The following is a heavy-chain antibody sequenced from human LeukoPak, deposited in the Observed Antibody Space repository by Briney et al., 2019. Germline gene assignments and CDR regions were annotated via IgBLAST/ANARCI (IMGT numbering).Heavy chain of an antibody. CDR3: ARGSVDYYDSSGYYYGWFDP. J-gene: IGHJ5*02. Sequence: PSETLSLTCAVYGGSFSGYYWSGIRQPPGKGLEWLGEINHSGSTNYNPSLKSRVTISVDTSKNQFSLKLSSVTAADTAVYYCARGSVDYYDSSGYYYGWFDPWGQGTLVPVSS. CDR1: GGSFSGYY. D-gene: IGHD3-22*01. V-gene: IGHV4-34*01. CDR2: INHSGST.